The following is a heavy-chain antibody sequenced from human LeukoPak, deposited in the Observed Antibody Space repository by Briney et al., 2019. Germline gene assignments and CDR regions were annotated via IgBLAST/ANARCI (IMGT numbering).Heavy chain of an antibody. CDR2: ISAYNGNT. D-gene: IGHD3-22*01. Sequence: ASVKVSCKASGYTFTSYGISGVRQAPGQGLEWMGWISAYNGNTNYAQKLQGRVTMTTDTSTSTAYMELRSLRSDDTAVYYCARGGYYYDSSGPTDCWGQGTLVTVSS. CDR1: GYTFTSYG. CDR3: ARGGYYYDSSGPTDC. V-gene: IGHV1-18*01. J-gene: IGHJ4*02.